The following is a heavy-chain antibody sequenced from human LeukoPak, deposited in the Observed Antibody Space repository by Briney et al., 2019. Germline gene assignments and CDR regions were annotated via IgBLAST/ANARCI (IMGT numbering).Heavy chain of an antibody. CDR3: AKAYSGYDYYFDS. CDR1: GFTFDDYP. J-gene: IGHJ4*02. V-gene: IGHV3-43*01. D-gene: IGHD5-12*01. CDR2: ITWDGGIT. Sequence: GGSLRLSCAASGFTFDDYPMHWVRQAPGKGLEWVSLITWDGGITYYADSVKGRFTISRDNIRNSLYPQMNSLRTDDTAVYYCAKAYSGYDYYFDSWGQATLVTVSS.